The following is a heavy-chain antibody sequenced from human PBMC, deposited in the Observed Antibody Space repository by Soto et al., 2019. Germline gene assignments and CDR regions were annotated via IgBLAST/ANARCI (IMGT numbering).Heavy chain of an antibody. J-gene: IGHJ6*02. Sequence: EVQVLESGGGLVQPGGSLRLSCAASGFTFYNYAMTWVRQAPGKGLEWVSIISGTTGDTYYADSVKGRFTISRDNSKNTLYLHMNNLRAEDTAVYFCAKNRGSGSPYYYNMDVWGPGTTFTISS. CDR3: AKNRGSGSPYYYNMDV. D-gene: IGHD3-10*01. CDR1: GFTFYNYA. CDR2: ISGTTGDT. V-gene: IGHV3-23*01.